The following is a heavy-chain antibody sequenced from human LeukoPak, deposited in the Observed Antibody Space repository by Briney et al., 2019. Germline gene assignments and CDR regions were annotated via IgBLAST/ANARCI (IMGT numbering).Heavy chain of an antibody. CDR1: GGSFSGYY. CDR3: ARGLWQPVFDY. V-gene: IGHV4-34*01. J-gene: IGHJ4*02. CDR2: INHSGST. D-gene: IGHD6-6*01. Sequence: PSETLSLTCAVYGGSFSGYYWSWIRQPPGKGLEWIGEINHSGSTNYNPSLKSRVTISVDTSKNQFSLKLSSVTAADTAVYYCARGLWQPVFDYWGQGTLVTVSS.